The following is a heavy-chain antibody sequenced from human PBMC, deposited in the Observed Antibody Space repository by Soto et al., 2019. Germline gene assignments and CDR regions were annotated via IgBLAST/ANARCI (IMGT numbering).Heavy chain of an antibody. Sequence: GALRLSCAASGFTFSSYGMHWVRQAPGKGLEWVAVISYDGRNKYYADSVKGRFTISRDNSENTLYLQMKSLRAEDTAVYYCAKVGTFLIDYWGQGTLVTVSS. J-gene: IGHJ4*02. V-gene: IGHV3-30*18. CDR3: AKVGTFLIDY. CDR2: ISYDGRNK. D-gene: IGHD2-21*01. CDR1: GFTFSSYG.